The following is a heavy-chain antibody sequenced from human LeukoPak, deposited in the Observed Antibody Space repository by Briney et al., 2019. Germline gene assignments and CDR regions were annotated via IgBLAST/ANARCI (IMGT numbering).Heavy chain of an antibody. V-gene: IGHV3-9*01. Sequence: GGSLRLSCAASGFTFDNYAMHWVRQAPGKGLEWVSGISWNSGCIGYADSVKGRFTISRDNAKNSLYLQMNSLRAEDTALYYCAKDRYCSSTSCYEFDYWGQGTLVTVSS. CDR1: GFTFDNYA. CDR2: ISWNSGCI. D-gene: IGHD2-2*01. CDR3: AKDRYCSSTSCYEFDY. J-gene: IGHJ4*02.